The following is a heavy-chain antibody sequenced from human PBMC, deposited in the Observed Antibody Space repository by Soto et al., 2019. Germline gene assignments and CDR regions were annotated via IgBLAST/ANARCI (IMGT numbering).Heavy chain of an antibody. J-gene: IGHJ5*01. CDR2: IYYSGST. Sequence: PWETLSLTCAVYGGSFSGYYCSWIRQPPGKGLEWVGHIYYSGSTNYSPSLKSRVTISLNTPNNQFSLKVTSVTAADTAVYYCAMIPIDTYMIYRFDPWGQGTLDNVSS. CDR3: AMIPIDTYMIYRFDP. CDR1: GGSFSGYY. D-gene: IGHD3-16*01. V-gene: IGHV4-59*01.